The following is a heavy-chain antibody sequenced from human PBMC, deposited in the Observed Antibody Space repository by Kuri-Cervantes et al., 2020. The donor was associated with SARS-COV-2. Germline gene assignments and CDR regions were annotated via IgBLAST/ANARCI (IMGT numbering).Heavy chain of an antibody. CDR3: ARDPRPNYDFWSGYYSEGGPFDY. CDR2: FDPEDGET. D-gene: IGHD3-3*01. J-gene: IGHJ4*02. V-gene: IGHV1-24*01. Sequence: ASVKVSCKVSGYTLTELSMHWVRQAPGKGLEWMGGFDPEDGETIYAQKFQGRVTMTRDTSTSTVYMELSSLRSEDTAVYYCARDPRPNYDFWSGYYSEGGPFDYWGQGTLVTVSS. CDR1: GYTLTELS.